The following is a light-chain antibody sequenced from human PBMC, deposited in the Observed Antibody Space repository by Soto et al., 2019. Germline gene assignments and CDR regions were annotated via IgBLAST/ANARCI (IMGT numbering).Light chain of an antibody. J-gene: IGLJ1*01. CDR2: DDS. Sequence: SYELTQPPSVSVAPGQTARITCGGNRIGSKSVHWFQQKPGQAPVLVVHDDSDRPSGVSNRFSGSKSGNTASLTISGLQAEDEADYYCSSYTSSSTRVFGTGTKVTVL. CDR3: SSYTSSSTRV. V-gene: IGLV3-21*02. CDR1: RIGSKS.